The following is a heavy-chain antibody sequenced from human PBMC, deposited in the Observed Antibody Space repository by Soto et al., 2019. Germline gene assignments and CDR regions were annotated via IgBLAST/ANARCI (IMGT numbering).Heavy chain of an antibody. CDR2: ITPIFGTA. D-gene: IGHD5-12*01. CDR3: ARAVDIVATFDAFDI. V-gene: IGHV1-69*12. J-gene: IGHJ3*02. Sequence: QVQLVQSGAEVKKPGSSVKVSCKASGGTFSSYAISWVRQAPGQGLEWMGGITPIFGTANYAQKFQGRVTITAEESTSTAYMELSSLRSEDTAVYYCARAVDIVATFDAFDIWGQGTMVTVSS. CDR1: GGTFSSYA.